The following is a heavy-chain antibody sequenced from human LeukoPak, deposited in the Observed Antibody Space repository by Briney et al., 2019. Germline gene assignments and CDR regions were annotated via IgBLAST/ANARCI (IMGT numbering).Heavy chain of an antibody. CDR3: ARVGASYDGLIDY. CDR1: GYTFINSA. V-gene: IGHV1-18*01. CDR2: ISPYNGYT. D-gene: IGHD1-26*01. J-gene: IGHJ4*02. Sequence: ASVKVSCKASGYTFINSAIGWVRQAPGQGLEWMGWISPYNGYTKYAESLQGRVTMTTDTSTSTAYMELRSLRPDDTAMYYCARVGASYDGLIDYWGQGTRVTVSS.